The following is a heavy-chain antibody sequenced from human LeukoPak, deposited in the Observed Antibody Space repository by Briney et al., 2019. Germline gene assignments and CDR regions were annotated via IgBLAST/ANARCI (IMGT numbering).Heavy chain of an antibody. D-gene: IGHD2-21*02. J-gene: IGHJ3*02. Sequence: GASVKVSCKVSGYTLTELSMHWVRQAPGKGLEWMGGFDPEDGETIYAQKFQGRVTMTEDTSTDTAYMELSSLRSEDTAVYYCATKAVVVTAMSAFDIWGQGTMVTVSS. V-gene: IGHV1-24*01. CDR1: GYTLTELS. CDR3: ATKAVVVTAMSAFDI. CDR2: FDPEDGET.